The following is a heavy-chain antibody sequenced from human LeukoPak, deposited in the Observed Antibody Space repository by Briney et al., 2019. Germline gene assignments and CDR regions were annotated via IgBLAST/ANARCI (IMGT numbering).Heavy chain of an antibody. CDR3: ARGQHIVVVTATHDAFDI. Sequence: GGSLRLSCAASRFTVSSNYMSWVRQAPGKGLEWVSVIYSGGSTYYADSVKGRFTISRDNSKNTLYLQMNSLRAEDTAVYYCARGQHIVVVTATHDAFDIWGQGTMVTVSS. CDR1: RFTVSSNY. D-gene: IGHD2-21*02. J-gene: IGHJ3*02. CDR2: IYSGGST. V-gene: IGHV3-66*01.